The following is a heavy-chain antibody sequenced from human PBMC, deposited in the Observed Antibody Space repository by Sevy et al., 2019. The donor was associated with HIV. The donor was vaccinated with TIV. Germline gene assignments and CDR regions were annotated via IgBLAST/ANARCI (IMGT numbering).Heavy chain of an antibody. CDR1: GYAFTGYY. D-gene: IGHD3-3*01. Sequence: ASVKVSCKASGYAFTGYYIHWVRQAPGQGLEWMGRINPISGGTDDSQKFQGRVTMTRDTSISTAYMYVGRLTSDDTAVYYCARAPTDFWTGGMAVWGQGTVVTVSS. V-gene: IGHV1-2*06. J-gene: IGHJ6*02. CDR3: ARAPTDFWTGGMAV. CDR2: INPISGGT.